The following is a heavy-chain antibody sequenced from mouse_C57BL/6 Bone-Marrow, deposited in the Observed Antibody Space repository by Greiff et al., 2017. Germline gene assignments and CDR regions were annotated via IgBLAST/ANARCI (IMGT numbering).Heavy chain of an antibody. Sequence: EVQLQQSGAELVRPGASVKLSCTASGFNIKDAYMHWVKQRPEQGLEWIGWIDPENGDTEYASKFQGKATITADTSSNTAYLQLSSLTSEDTAVYDCTTPSTMITTGDYWGQGTALTVSS. J-gene: IGHJ2*01. CDR1: GFNIKDAY. D-gene: IGHD2-4*01. CDR2: IDPENGDT. CDR3: TTPSTMITTGDY. V-gene: IGHV14-4*01.